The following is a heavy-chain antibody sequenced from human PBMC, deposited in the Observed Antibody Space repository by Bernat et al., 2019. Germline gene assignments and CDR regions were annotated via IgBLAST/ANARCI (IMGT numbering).Heavy chain of an antibody. D-gene: IGHD2-15*01. J-gene: IGHJ4*02. Sequence: EVQLVESGGGLVQPGGSLRLSCAASGFTFSSYEMNWVRQAPGKGLAWVSYISSSGSTIYYADSVKGRFTISRDNAKNSLYLQMNSLRAEDTAVYYCASDGVVVAATAFDYWGQGTLVTVSS. CDR3: ASDGVVVAATAFDY. CDR1: GFTFSSYE. CDR2: ISSSGSTI. V-gene: IGHV3-48*03.